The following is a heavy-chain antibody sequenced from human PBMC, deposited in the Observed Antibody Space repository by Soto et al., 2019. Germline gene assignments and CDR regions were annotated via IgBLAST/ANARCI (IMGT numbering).Heavy chain of an antibody. V-gene: IGHV4-30-4*01. CDR3: ASRYLY. CDR1: GDSISNGDYY. J-gene: IGHJ4*02. D-gene: IGHD3-16*02. Sequence: SETLSLTCTVSGDSISNGDYYWSWIRQPPGRGLEWIGYIDSSGSTYYNPSLKSRLTMSVDMSKNQFSLRLTSVTAADTAVYYCASRYLYWGQGLLVTVS. CDR2: IDSSGST.